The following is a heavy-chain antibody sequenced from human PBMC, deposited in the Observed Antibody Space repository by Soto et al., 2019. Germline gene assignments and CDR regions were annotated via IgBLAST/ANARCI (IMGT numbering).Heavy chain of an antibody. Sequence: QVQLVQSGAEVKKPGASVKVSCKASGYTFTSYGISWVRQAPGQGLEWMGWISAYNGNTNYAQKLQGRVTMTTDTSTSTAYMELRSLRSDDTAVYYCARAHYYDSSGYYPAFDYWGQGTLVTVSS. CDR3: ARAHYYDSSGYYPAFDY. V-gene: IGHV1-18*01. CDR1: GYTFTSYG. D-gene: IGHD3-22*01. CDR2: ISAYNGNT. J-gene: IGHJ4*02.